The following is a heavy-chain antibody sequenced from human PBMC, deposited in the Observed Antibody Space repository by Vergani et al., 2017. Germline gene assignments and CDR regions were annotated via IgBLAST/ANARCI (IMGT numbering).Heavy chain of an antibody. CDR2: LSPNSGGT. V-gene: IGHV1-2*02. J-gene: IGHJ3*02. CDR3: ARDYTAYCGGDCDAFDI. D-gene: IGHD2-21*02. CDR1: GYRFTDYY. Sequence: QVQLVQSGAEVKKPGASVKVSCKASGYRFTDYYLHWVRQAPGQGLEWMGWLSPNSGGTNFAQTFQGRVTMTRDTSIATAYMELRRLRSDDTAVYYCARDYTAYCGGDCDAFDIWGQGTMVTVSS.